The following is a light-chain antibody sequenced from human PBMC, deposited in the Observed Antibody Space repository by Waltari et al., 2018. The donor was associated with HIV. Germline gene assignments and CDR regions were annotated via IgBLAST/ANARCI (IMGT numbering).Light chain of an antibody. J-gene: IGLJ2*01. Sequence: SYELKQTPPVSLPPGQTATLISSGDALPKHYAYWYQQKAGQAPVMIIFQDTKRPSDIPARFSASSAGTTATLTISGVQAEDEADYFCQSAHNSDVIFGGGTKLTVL. V-gene: IGLV3-25*03. CDR1: ALPKHY. CDR3: QSAHNSDVI. CDR2: QDT.